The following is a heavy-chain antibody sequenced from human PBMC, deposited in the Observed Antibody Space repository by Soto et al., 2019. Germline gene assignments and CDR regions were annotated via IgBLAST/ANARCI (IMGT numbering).Heavy chain of an antibody. D-gene: IGHD4-17*01. CDR3: AKVTSMTTVTTEGGSFDY. CDR2: ISYDGSNK. Sequence: QVQLVESGGGVVQPGRSLRLSCAASGFTFSSYGMHWVRQAPGKGLEWVAVISYDGSNKYYADSVKGRFTISRGNSKNTLYLQMNSLRAEDTAVYYCAKVTSMTTVTTEGGSFDYWGQGTLVTVSS. V-gene: IGHV3-30*18. J-gene: IGHJ4*02. CDR1: GFTFSSYG.